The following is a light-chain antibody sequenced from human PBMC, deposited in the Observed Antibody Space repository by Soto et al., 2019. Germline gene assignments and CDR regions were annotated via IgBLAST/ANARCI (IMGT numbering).Light chain of an antibody. CDR2: DAS. J-gene: IGKJ3*01. Sequence: EIVLTQSPATLSLSPGERATLSCRASQSVSSYLAWYQQKPGQAPRLLTYDASTRVTGVPARFSGSGSGTDFTLTISSLQPEDVATYYCQKYNSAPFTFGPGTKVDIK. CDR3: QKYNSAPFT. V-gene: IGKV3-11*01. CDR1: QSVSSY.